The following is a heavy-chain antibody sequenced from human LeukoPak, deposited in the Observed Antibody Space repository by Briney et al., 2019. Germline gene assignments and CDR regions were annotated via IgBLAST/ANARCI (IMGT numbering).Heavy chain of an antibody. CDR3: AREYSSSSIYYYYGMDV. CDR2: ISYDGSNK. J-gene: IGHJ6*02. V-gene: IGHV3-30-3*01. Sequence: PGGSLRLSCAASGFTFSSYAMHWVRQAPGKGLEWVAVISYDGSNKYYADSVKGRFTISRDNSKNTLYLQMNSLRAEDTAVYYCAREYSSSSIYYYYGMDVWSQGTTVTVSS. CDR1: GFTFSSYA. D-gene: IGHD6-6*01.